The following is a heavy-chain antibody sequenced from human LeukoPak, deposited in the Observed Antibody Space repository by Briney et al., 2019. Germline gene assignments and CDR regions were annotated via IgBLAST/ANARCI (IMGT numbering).Heavy chain of an antibody. CDR3: ANRGGAGFCSGGSCYSPFDW. J-gene: IGHJ4*02. V-gene: IGHV3-23*01. CDR1: GFTLSSYA. Sequence: PGGSLRLSCAASGFTLSSYAMSWVRQAPGKGLEWVSAISGSGGSTYYADSVKGRFTISRDNSKNTLYLQMNSLRADDTAIYYCANRGGAGFCSGGSCYSPFDWWGQGTLVTVSS. D-gene: IGHD2-15*01. CDR2: ISGSGGST.